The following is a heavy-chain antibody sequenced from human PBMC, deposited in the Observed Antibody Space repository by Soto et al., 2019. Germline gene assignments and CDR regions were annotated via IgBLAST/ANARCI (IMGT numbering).Heavy chain of an antibody. CDR2: ISISKGKT. Sequence: QVQLVQSGAEVKRPGASVKVSCKASGYTFLNYDVAWVRRAPGQGLEWMGWISISKGKTYYQQSLQGRVTMTTYTAKTTAYMELRSLRSDDTAGYYCARKGYIGNFGLDVWGQGTTVNVSS. CDR3: ARKGYIGNFGLDV. CDR1: GYTFLNYD. V-gene: IGHV1-18*01. J-gene: IGHJ6*02. D-gene: IGHD5-18*01.